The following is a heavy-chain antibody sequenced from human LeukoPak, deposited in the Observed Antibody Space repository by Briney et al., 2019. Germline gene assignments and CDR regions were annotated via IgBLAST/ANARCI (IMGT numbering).Heavy chain of an antibody. J-gene: IGHJ4*02. Sequence: GGSLRLSCAASGFTFSSYAMSWVRQAPGKGLEWVSAISGSGGSTYYADSVKGRFTISRDNSKNTLYLQMNSLRAEDTAVYYCAKGKDIVVVPARLDYWGQGTLVTASS. CDR1: GFTFSSYA. V-gene: IGHV3-23*01. CDR2: ISGSGGST. CDR3: AKGKDIVVVPARLDY. D-gene: IGHD2-2*01.